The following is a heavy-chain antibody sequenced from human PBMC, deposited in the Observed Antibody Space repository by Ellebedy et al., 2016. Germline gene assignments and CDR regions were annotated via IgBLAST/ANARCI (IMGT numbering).Heavy chain of an antibody. J-gene: IGHJ3*02. CDR3: AKESVGYAFDI. CDR1: GFTFDDYA. CDR2: ISWNSGSI. V-gene: IGHV3-9*01. D-gene: IGHD1-1*01. Sequence: GGSLRLSXAASGFTFDDYAMHWVRQAPGKGLEWVSGISWNSGSIGYADSVKGRFTISRDNAKNSLYLQMNSLRAEDTALYYCAKESVGYAFDIWGQGTMVTVSS.